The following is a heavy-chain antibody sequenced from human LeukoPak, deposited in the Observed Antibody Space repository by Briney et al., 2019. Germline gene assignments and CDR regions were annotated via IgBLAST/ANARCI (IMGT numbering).Heavy chain of an antibody. D-gene: IGHD3-9*01. Sequence: GGSLRLSCAASGFTFSSSWIHWVRQAPGKGLVWVSRINRAGNSTSYADSVKGRFTISRDNAKNTLYLQMNSLRAEDTAVYYCARTKTLRYFDWFGVRERMDVWGQGTTVAV. CDR1: GFTFSSSW. V-gene: IGHV3-74*01. J-gene: IGHJ6*02. CDR3: ARTKTLRYFDWFGVRERMDV. CDR2: INRAGNST.